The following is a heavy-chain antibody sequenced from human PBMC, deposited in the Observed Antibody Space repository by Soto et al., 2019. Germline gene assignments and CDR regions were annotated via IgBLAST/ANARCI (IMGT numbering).Heavy chain of an antibody. CDR1: GGTFSSSA. CDR2: IIPIFGTA. Sequence: QVQLVQSGAEVKKPGSSVKVSCKASGGTFSSSAISWVRQAPGQGLEWMGGIIPIFGTANYAQKFQGRVTITADEATSTAYMELSSLRSEDTAVYYCASLLRGYSGTGDYWCQGTLVTVSS. CDR3: ASLLRGYSGTGDY. J-gene: IGHJ4*02. D-gene: IGHD5-12*01. V-gene: IGHV1-69*12.